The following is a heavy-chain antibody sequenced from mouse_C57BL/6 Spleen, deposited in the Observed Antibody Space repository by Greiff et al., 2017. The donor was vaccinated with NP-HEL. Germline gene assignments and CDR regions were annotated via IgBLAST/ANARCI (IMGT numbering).Heavy chain of an antibody. CDR3: ARRSNSAYAMDY. CDR1: GFTFSSYG. Sequence: EVQLQESGGDLVKPGGSLKLSCAASGFTFSSYGMSWVRQTPDKRLEWVATISSGGSYTYYPDSVKGRFTISRDNAKNTLYLQMSSLKSEDTAMYYCARRSNSAYAMDYWGQGTSVTVSS. D-gene: IGHD2-5*01. V-gene: IGHV5-6*01. CDR2: ISSGGSYT. J-gene: IGHJ4*01.